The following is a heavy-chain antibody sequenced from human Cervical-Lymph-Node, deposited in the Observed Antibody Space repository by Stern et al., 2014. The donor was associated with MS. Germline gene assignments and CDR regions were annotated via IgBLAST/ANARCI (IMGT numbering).Heavy chain of an antibody. J-gene: IGHJ5*02. CDR2: IKEDGSET. CDR1: GFTFSSYW. V-gene: IGHV3-7*01. Sequence: EMQLVESGGGLVQPGGTLRLSCAASGFTFSSYWMNWVRQAPGKGLERVGNIKEDGSETCYGDSVKGRFTISRDNAKNTLYMQMNSLRAEDTAVYYGARESDTWGQGTLVTVSS. D-gene: IGHD2-15*01. CDR3: ARESDT.